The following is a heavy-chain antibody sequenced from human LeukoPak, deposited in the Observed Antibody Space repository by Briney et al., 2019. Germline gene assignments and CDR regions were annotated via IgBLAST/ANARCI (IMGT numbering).Heavy chain of an antibody. CDR1: GFTFSSYG. D-gene: IGHD6-13*01. CDR2: LWYDGSNK. J-gene: IGHJ4*02. Sequence: PGGSLRLSCAASGFTFSSYGMHWVRHAQGKGLEWVGVLWYDGSNKYYAESVKGRFTLSRDNPKNTLYLQMNSLTGEDTAVYFCAKGTAAGTSVKAYFDYWGQGTLVTVSS. V-gene: IGHV3-33*08. CDR3: AKGTAAGTSVKAYFDY.